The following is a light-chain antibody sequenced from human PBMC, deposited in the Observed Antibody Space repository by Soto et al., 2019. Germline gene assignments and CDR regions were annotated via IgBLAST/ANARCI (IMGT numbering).Light chain of an antibody. CDR2: EVS. Sequence: QSALTQPASVSGSPGQSITISCTGTSSDVGAYNYVSWYQQHPGKAPKLMIYEVSNRPSGVSNRFSGSKSGNTASLTISGLQAEDEADYYCSSYTSRSTLVAFGGGTKVTVL. CDR1: SSDVGAYNY. J-gene: IGLJ2*01. CDR3: SSYTSRSTLVA. V-gene: IGLV2-14*01.